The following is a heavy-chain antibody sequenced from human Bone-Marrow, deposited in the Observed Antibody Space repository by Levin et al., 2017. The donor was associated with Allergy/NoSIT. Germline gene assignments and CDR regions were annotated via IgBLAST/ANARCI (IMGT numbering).Heavy chain of an antibody. Sequence: GESLKISCAASGFTFNSYALSWVRQAPGKGLEWVSAISGSGSSTYYADSVKGRFTISRDNSKTTLYLQMNSLRAEDTAVYYCAKGAGWVAGAVALIWGQGTLVTVS. V-gene: IGHV3-23*01. D-gene: IGHD6-19*01. J-gene: IGHJ4*02. CDR2: ISGSGSST. CDR1: GFTFNSYA. CDR3: AKGAGWVAGAVALI.